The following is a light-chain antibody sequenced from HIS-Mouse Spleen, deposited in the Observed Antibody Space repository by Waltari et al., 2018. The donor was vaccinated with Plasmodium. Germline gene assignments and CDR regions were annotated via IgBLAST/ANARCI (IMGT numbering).Light chain of an antibody. J-gene: IGKJ5*01. CDR2: LGS. Sequence: DIVMTQSPLSLPVTPGEPASIPCRSSQSLLHSNGYNYLDWYLQKPGQSPQLLIYLGSNRASGAPDRFSGSGSGTDFTLKISRVEAEDVGVYYCMQALQTITFGQGTRLEIK. CDR3: MQALQTIT. CDR1: QSLLHSNGYNY. V-gene: IGKV2-28*01.